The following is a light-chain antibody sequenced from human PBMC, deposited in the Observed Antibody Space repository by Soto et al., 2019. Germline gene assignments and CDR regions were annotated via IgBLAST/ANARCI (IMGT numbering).Light chain of an antibody. CDR3: SAYTSTSTYV. J-gene: IGLJ1*01. CDR1: SSAVGSYSR. CDR2: DVS. Sequence: QCARNHAAYGYGVARDARRIFRNRKSSAVGSYSRVSWYQQPPGTAPKLMIYDVSNRPSGVPDRFSGSKSGHTASLTISGLQVEDEADYYCSAYTSTSTYVFGTGTKVTVL. V-gene: IGLV2-18*02.